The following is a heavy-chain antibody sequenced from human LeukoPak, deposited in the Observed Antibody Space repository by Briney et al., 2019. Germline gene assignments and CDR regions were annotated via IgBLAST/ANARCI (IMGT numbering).Heavy chain of an antibody. J-gene: IGHJ4*02. CDR1: RFTFSSYD. Sequence: GGSLRLSCAASRFTFSSYDMHWVRQAPGKGLEWVALISNDGSNKYYADSVKGRFTISRDNSKNTLYLQMNSLRAEDTAVYYCAKVLVGATEFPYWGQGTLVTVSS. CDR2: ISNDGSNK. V-gene: IGHV3-30*18. D-gene: IGHD1-26*01. CDR3: AKVLVGATEFPY.